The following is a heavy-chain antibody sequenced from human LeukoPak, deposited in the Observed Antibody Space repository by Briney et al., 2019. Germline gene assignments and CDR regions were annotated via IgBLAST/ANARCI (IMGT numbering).Heavy chain of an antibody. CDR3: AREPGPNIVGATEVDY. D-gene: IGHD1-26*01. V-gene: IGHV4-31*03. CDR2: IYYSGST. CDR1: GGSISSGGYY. J-gene: IGHJ4*02. Sequence: PSQTLSLTCTVSGGSISSGGYYWSWIRQHPGKGLEWIGYIYYSGSTYYNPSLKSRVTISVDTSKNQFSLKLSSVTAADTAVYYCAREPGPNIVGATEVDYWGQGTLVTVSS.